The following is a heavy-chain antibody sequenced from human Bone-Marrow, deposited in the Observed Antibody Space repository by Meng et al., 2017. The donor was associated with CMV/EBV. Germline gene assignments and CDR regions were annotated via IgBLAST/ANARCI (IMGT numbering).Heavy chain of an antibody. Sequence: ASVKVSCKASGYTFNSYGITWVRQAPGQGLEWVGWISAYNGNTNFAERFKGRVTMTTDTSTTTGYLELRSLRSDDTAVYYCARESSDHTDKADYWGQGTLVTVSS. CDR1: GYTFNSYG. CDR3: ARESSDHTDKADY. V-gene: IGHV1-18*04. CDR2: ISAYNGNT. J-gene: IGHJ4*02. D-gene: IGHD3-22*01.